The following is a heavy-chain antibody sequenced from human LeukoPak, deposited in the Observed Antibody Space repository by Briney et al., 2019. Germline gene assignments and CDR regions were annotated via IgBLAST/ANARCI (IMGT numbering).Heavy chain of an antibody. J-gene: IGHJ3*02. V-gene: IGHV3-30-3*01. D-gene: IGHD3-22*01. Sequence: GGSLRLSCAASGFTFSSYATHWVRQAPGKGLEWVAVISYDGSNKYYADSVKGRFTISRDNSKNTLYLQMNSLRAEDTAVYYCARDEYYYDSSGDSQDAFDIWGQGTMVTVSS. CDR2: ISYDGSNK. CDR1: GFTFSSYA. CDR3: ARDEYYYDSSGDSQDAFDI.